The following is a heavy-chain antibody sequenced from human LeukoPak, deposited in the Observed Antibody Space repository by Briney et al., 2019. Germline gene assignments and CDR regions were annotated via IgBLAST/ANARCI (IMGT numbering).Heavy chain of an antibody. V-gene: IGHV3-48*03. Sequence: GGSLRLFCAASGFTFSSYDMTWVRQAPGKWLEWVSYISSSGSTIYYEDSVKGRFTISRDNAKNSLYLQMNSLRAEDTAVYYCAELGITMIGGVWGKGTTVTISS. CDR2: ISSSGSTI. CDR3: AELGITMIGGV. D-gene: IGHD3-10*02. CDR1: GFTFSSYD. J-gene: IGHJ6*04.